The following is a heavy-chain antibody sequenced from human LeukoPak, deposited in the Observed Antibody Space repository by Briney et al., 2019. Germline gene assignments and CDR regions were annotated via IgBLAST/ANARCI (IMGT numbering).Heavy chain of an antibody. D-gene: IGHD3-22*01. Sequence: GGSLRLSCAASGFTFSSSPMSWARQAPWKGLEWVSAISGSGGTTYYADSVKGRFTISRDNAKNTLYLQMNSLRAEDTAIYFCARDPSHYYDSSGYYFDYWGQGALVAVSS. V-gene: IGHV3-23*01. CDR1: GFTFSSSP. CDR3: ARDPSHYYDSSGYYFDY. CDR2: ISGSGGTT. J-gene: IGHJ4*02.